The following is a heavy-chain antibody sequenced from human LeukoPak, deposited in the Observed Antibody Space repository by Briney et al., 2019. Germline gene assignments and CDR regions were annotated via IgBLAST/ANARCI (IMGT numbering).Heavy chain of an antibody. D-gene: IGHD3-22*01. CDR3: ANAHYYDSSGYYYVDYFDY. CDR1: GFTFSSYA. V-gene: IGHV3-23*01. CDR2: ISGSGGST. J-gene: IGHJ4*02. Sequence: PGGSLRLSCAASGFTFSSYAMSWVRQAPGKGLEWVSAISGSGGSTYYADSVKGRFTISRDNSKNTLYLQMNSLRAEDTAVYYCANAHYYDSSGYYYVDYFDYWGQGTLVTVSS.